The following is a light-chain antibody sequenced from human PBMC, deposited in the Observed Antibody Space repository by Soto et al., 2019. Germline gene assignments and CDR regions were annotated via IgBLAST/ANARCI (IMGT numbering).Light chain of an antibody. J-gene: IGLJ2*01. CDR3: SSYSTDTSPQWV. Sequence: QSVLTQPASVSGSPGQSITIPCTGTSSDVGGYNYVSWYQQHPGRAPKLVIYKVSDRPSGVSSRFSASKSGNTASLTISGLQAEDEADYCCSSYSTDTSPQWVFGGGTQLTVL. V-gene: IGLV2-14*01. CDR1: SSDVGGYNY. CDR2: KVS.